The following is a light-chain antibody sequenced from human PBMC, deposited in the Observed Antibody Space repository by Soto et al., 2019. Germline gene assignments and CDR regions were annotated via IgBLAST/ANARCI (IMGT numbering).Light chain of an antibody. V-gene: IGLV1-44*01. J-gene: IGLJ2*01. CDR1: SSNIGINT. Sequence: SVLTQPPSASGTPGQRVTISCSGSSSNIGINTVNWYQQLPGTAPKLLIYSNNQRPSGVPDRFSGSKSGTSASLAISGLQSEDEADYCCAAWDDSLNAVVFGGGTKGTVL. CDR2: SNN. CDR3: AAWDDSLNAVV.